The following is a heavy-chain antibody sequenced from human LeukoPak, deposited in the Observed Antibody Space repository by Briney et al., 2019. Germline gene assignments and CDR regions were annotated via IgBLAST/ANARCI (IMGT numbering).Heavy chain of an antibody. J-gene: IGHJ4*02. Sequence: ASVKVSCKASGYTFTGYYMHWVRQAPGQRLEWMGWINPNTGGTNYAQKFQGRVTMTRDTSISTAYMELSRLRSDDTAVYYCARDCEHLASGWPGCFDYWGQGTLVTVSS. CDR2: INPNTGGT. CDR1: GYTFTGYY. V-gene: IGHV1-2*02. CDR3: ARDCEHLASGWPGCFDY. D-gene: IGHD6-19*01.